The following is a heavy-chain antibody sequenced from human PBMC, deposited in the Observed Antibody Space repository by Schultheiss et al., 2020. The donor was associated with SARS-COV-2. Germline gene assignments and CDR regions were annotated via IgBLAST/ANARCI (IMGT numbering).Heavy chain of an antibody. CDR2: IRSKANSYAT. V-gene: IGHV3-73*01. CDR3: TRRGYCSSTSCYFVDV. D-gene: IGHD2-2*01. CDR1: GFTFSSYS. Sequence: GSLRLSCAASGFTFSSYSMNWVRQASGKGLEWVGRIRSKANSYATAYAASVKGRFTISRDDSKNTAYLQMNSLKTEDTAVYYCTRRGYCSSTSCYFVDVWGKGTTVTVSS. J-gene: IGHJ6*04.